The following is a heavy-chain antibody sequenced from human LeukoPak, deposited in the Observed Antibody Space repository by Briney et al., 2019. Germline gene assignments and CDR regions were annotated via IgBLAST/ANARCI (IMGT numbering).Heavy chain of an antibody. CDR3: ARSSAYYNEADI. D-gene: IGHD1-26*01. Sequence: GASVKVSCKTSGYSFTSYYIHWVRQAPGQGLEWMGIINPSGGSTTYAQKFQGRLTMASDTSTSTVYMELSSLRSEDTAMYYCARSSAYYNEADIWGQGTMVTGSS. V-gene: IGHV1-46*01. CDR2: INPSGGST. J-gene: IGHJ3*02. CDR1: GYSFTSYY.